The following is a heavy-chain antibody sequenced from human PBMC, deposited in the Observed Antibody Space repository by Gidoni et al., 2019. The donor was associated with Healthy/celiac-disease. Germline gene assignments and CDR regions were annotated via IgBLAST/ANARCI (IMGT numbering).Heavy chain of an antibody. Sequence: QVQLQQWGAGLLKPSETLSLTCAVYGGSFSGYYWSWIRQPPGKGLEWIGEINHSGSTNYNPSLKSRVTISVDTSKNQFSLKLSSVTAADTAVYYCARRGYYSNYKCLDYWGQGTLVTVSS. J-gene: IGHJ4*02. CDR1: GGSFSGYY. CDR3: ARRGYYSNYKCLDY. V-gene: IGHV4-34*01. D-gene: IGHD4-4*01. CDR2: INHSGST.